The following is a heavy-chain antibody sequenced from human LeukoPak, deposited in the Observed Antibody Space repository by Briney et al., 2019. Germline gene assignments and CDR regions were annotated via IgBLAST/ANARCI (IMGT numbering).Heavy chain of an antibody. CDR2: MNPNSGNT. V-gene: IGHV1-8*01. CDR3: ARATMKYYYYYMDV. J-gene: IGHJ6*03. CDR1: GYTFTSYD. Sequence: ASVKVPCKASGYTFTSYDINWVRQATGQGLEWMGWMNPNSGNTGYAQKFQGRVTMTRNTSISTAYMELSSLRSEDTAVYYCARATMKYYYYYMDVWGKGTTVTVSS. D-gene: IGHD5-24*01.